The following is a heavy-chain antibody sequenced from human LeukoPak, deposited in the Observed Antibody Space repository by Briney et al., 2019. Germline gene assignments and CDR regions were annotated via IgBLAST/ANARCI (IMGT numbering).Heavy chain of an antibody. CDR2: INPSGGST. J-gene: IGHJ4*02. CDR3: ARDSSRSDWYLGPKYFFDY. V-gene: IGHV1-46*01. Sequence: ASVKVSCKASGYTFTSYYMHWVRQAPGQGLEWMGIINPSGGSTSYAQKFQGRVTMTRDMSTSTVYMELSSLRSEDTAVYYCARDSSRSDWYLGPKYFFDYWGQGTLVTVSS. CDR1: GYTFTSYY. D-gene: IGHD6-19*01.